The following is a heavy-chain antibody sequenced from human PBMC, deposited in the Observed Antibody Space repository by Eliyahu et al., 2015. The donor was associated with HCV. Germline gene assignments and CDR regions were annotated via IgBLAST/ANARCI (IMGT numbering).Heavy chain of an antibody. V-gene: IGHV3-48*01. CDR2: ISSSSTNI. Sequence: EVQLVESGGGLVQPGGSLRLSCVAXGFXFXXXSTNWVRQAPRKGLEWVSYISSSSTNIHYADSVKGRFTVSRDNAKNSLYLQMNSLRAEDTAVYYCARVAAFGSGWYTFDYWGQGTLVTVSS. D-gene: IGHD6-19*01. CDR1: GFXFXXXS. J-gene: IGHJ4*02. CDR3: ARVAAFGSGWYTFDY.